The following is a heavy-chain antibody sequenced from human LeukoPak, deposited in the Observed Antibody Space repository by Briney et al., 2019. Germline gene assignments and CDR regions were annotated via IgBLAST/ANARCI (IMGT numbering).Heavy chain of an antibody. V-gene: IGHV4-30-2*01. CDR2: IYHSGST. D-gene: IGHD3-9*01. Sequence: PSETLSLTCAVSGGSISSGGYSWSWIRQPPGKGLEWIRYIYHSGSTYYNPSLKSRVTISVDRSKNQFSLKLSSVTAADTAVYYCASGPVLRYFDWLPDYFDYWGQGTLVTVSS. J-gene: IGHJ4*02. CDR3: ASGPVLRYFDWLPDYFDY. CDR1: GGSISSGGYS.